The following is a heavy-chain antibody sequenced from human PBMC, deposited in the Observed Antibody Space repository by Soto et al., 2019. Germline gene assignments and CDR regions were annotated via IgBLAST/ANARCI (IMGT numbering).Heavy chain of an antibody. J-gene: IGHJ4*02. Sequence: ASVKVSCKVSGYTLTELSMHWVRQAPVKGLEWMGCFDPEYGETIYAQKFQGRVTMTEDTSTDTAYMELSSLRSEDTAVYYCATPPYWSGGSCLDYWGQGTLVTLSS. V-gene: IGHV1-24*01. D-gene: IGHD2-15*01. CDR2: FDPEYGET. CDR3: ATPPYWSGGSCLDY. CDR1: GYTLTELS.